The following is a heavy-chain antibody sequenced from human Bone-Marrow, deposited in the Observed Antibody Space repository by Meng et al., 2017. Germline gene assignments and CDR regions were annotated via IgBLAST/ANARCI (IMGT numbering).Heavy chain of an antibody. CDR3: ARTRGYSYGYYGY. J-gene: IGHJ4*02. D-gene: IGHD5-18*01. Sequence: QVQLQQWGAGLLKPSETLSLNCAVYGGSFSGYYWSWIRQPPGKGLEWIGEINHSGSTNYNPSLKSRVTISVDTAKNQFSLKLSSVTAADTAVYYCARTRGYSYGYYGYWGQGTLVTVSS. CDR1: GGSFSGYY. CDR2: INHSGST. V-gene: IGHV4-34*01.